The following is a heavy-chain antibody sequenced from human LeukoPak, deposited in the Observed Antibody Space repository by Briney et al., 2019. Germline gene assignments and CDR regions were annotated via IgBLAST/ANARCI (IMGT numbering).Heavy chain of an antibody. CDR1: GGSISSSNW. CDR2: IYHSGST. J-gene: IGHJ4*02. Sequence: SETLSLTCAVSGGSISSSNWWSWVRQPPGKGLEWIGEIYHSGSTNYNPSLKSRVTISVDTSKNQFSLKLSSVTAADTAVYYCARESAVAGSLDYWGQGTLVTVSS. V-gene: IGHV4-4*02. D-gene: IGHD6-19*01. CDR3: ARESAVAGSLDY.